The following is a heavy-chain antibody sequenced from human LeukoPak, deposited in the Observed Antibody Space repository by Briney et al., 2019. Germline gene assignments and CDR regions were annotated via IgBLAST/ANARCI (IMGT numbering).Heavy chain of an antibody. V-gene: IGHV3-11*04. D-gene: IGHD1-26*01. Sequence: GGSLRLSCAASGFTFSDYYMSWIRQAPGKGLEWVSYISSSGSTIYYADSVKGRFTISRDNAKNSLYLQMNSLRAEDTAVYYCARVASGSYPLDAFDIWGQGTMVTVSS. CDR1: GFTFSDYY. J-gene: IGHJ3*02. CDR3: ARVASGSYPLDAFDI. CDR2: ISSSGSTI.